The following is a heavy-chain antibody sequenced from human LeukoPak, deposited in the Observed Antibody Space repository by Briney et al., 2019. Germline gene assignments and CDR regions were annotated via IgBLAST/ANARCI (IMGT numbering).Heavy chain of an antibody. V-gene: IGHV3-74*01. CDR2: INSDASST. D-gene: IGHD1-26*01. J-gene: IGHJ4*02. CDR1: GFTFSSYG. CDR3: ARSTYSGSSYDY. Sequence: GRSLRLSCAASGFTFSSYGMHWVRQAPGKGLVWVSRINSDASSTTYADSVKGRFTISRDNVRNTLYLQMNSLRADDTAVYYCARSTYSGSSYDYWGQGTLVTVSS.